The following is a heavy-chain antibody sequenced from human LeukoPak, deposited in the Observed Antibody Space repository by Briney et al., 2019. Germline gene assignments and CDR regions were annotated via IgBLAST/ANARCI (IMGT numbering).Heavy chain of an antibody. J-gene: IGHJ2*01. CDR1: GGSISSGDYY. CDR2: IYYSGST. Sequence: SETLSLTCTVSGGSISSGDYYWGWIRQPPGKGLEWIGSIYYSGSTYYNPSLKSRVTMSVDTSKNQFSLKLSSVIAADTAVYYCAREKSVRFGGWYFDLWGRGTLVTVSS. D-gene: IGHD3-16*01. CDR3: AREKSVRFGGWYFDL. V-gene: IGHV4-39*02.